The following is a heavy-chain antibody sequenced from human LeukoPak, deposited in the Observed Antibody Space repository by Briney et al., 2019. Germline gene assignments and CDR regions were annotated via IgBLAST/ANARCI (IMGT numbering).Heavy chain of an antibody. V-gene: IGHV3-48*03. CDR2: ISSSGSTI. J-gene: IGHJ6*04. Sequence: GGSLRLSCAASGFTFSSYEMNWVRQAPGKGLEWVSYISSSGSTIYHADSVKGRFTISRDSAKNSLYLQMNSLRAEDTAVYYCARGPRTGYCSGGSCYYYYGMDVWGKGTTVTVSS. CDR1: GFTFSSYE. CDR3: ARGPRTGYCSGGSCYYYYGMDV. D-gene: IGHD2-15*01.